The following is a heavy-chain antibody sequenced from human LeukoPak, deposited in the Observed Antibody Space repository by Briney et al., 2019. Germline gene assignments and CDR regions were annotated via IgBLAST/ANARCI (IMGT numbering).Heavy chain of an antibody. J-gene: IGHJ5*02. CDR2: IHSGGGT. V-gene: IGHV3-66*01. D-gene: IGHD3-22*01. Sequence: GGSLRLSCAASGFTVSNSYMSWVRQAPGKGLEWVSVIHSGGGTYYADSVKGRFTISRDNSKNTLYLQMTSLRAEDTAVYYCARENFYDSSGYYLDSNWFDPWGQGTLVTVSS. CDR1: GFTVSNSY. CDR3: ARENFYDSSGYYLDSNWFDP.